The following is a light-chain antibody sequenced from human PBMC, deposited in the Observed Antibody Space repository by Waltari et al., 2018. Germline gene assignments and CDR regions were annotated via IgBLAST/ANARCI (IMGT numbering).Light chain of an antibody. CDR1: QSVSSSY. CDR2: GAS. J-gene: IGKJ2*01. CDR3: QQYGTSSYT. V-gene: IGKV3-20*01. Sequence: EFVLTQSPGTLAFSPGERATLSCRASQSVSSSYFAWYQQKPGQAPRLIIYGASSRATGIPDRFSGSGSGTDFTLTISRLEPEDFAVYYCQQYGTSSYTFGQGTKLEI.